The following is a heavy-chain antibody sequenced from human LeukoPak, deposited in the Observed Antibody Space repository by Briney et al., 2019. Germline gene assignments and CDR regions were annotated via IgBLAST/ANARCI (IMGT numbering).Heavy chain of an antibody. Sequence: SETLSLTCAFYGGSFSGYYWSWTRQPPGKGLEWIGEINHSGSTNYNPSLKSRVTISVDTSKNQFSLKLSSVTAADTAVYYCARGKEGDSYGTDYWGQGTLVTVSS. CDR2: INHSGST. CDR1: GGSFSGYY. V-gene: IGHV4-34*01. D-gene: IGHD5-18*01. J-gene: IGHJ4*02. CDR3: ARGKEGDSYGTDY.